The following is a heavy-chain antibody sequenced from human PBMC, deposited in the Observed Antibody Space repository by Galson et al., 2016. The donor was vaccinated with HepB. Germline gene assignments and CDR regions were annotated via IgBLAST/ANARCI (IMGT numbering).Heavy chain of an antibody. CDR2: ISYDGTNK. Sequence: SLRLSCAASGFTLNTYGVHWVRQAPGKGLEWVAVISYDGTNKYYVDSVKGRFTISRDTSKNTLYLQMSSLRGEDTAVYYCARDPGYSYGDVTLPPYGMDVWGQGTTVTVSS. J-gene: IGHJ6*02. V-gene: IGHV3-30*03. D-gene: IGHD5-18*01. CDR1: GFTLNTYG. CDR3: ARDPGYSYGDVTLPPYGMDV.